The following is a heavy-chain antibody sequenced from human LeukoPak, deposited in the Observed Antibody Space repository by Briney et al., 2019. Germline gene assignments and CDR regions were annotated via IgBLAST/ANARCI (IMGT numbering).Heavy chain of an antibody. Sequence: AESLKISSKSSGNSSINYCICWGSQRPRKPLECMGIIYLGDSDTTYTPSLHGKVTISADTSTSTAYLQWSSVKASDTALYYCASDSGEDLPPDSFDIWGQGTMVTVSS. CDR1: GNSSINYC. V-gene: IGHV5-51*01. D-gene: IGHD3-10*01. CDR3: ASDSGEDLPPDSFDI. J-gene: IGHJ3*02. CDR2: IYLGDSDT.